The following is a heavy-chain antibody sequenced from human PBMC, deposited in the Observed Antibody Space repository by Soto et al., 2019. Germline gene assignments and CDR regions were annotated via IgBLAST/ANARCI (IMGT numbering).Heavy chain of an antibody. CDR3: ARIRRADYYYYGTDV. V-gene: IGHV4-34*01. J-gene: IGHJ6*02. Sequence: SETLSLTCAVYGGSFSGYYWSWIRQPPGKGLEWIGEINHSGSTNYNPSLKSRVTISVDTSKNQFSLKLSSVTAADTAVYYCARIRRADYYYYGTDVWGQGTTVTVSS. D-gene: IGHD4-17*01. CDR1: GGSFSGYY. CDR2: INHSGST.